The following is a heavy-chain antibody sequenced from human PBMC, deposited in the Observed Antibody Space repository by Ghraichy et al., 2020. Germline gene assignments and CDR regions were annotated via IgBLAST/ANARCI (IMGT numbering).Heavy chain of an antibody. V-gene: IGHV4-34*01. CDR1: GGSFSGYY. CDR3: ARPGYSYGSSYWYFDL. CDR2: INHSGST. Sequence: SETLSLTCAVYGGSFSGYYWSWIRQPPGKGLEWIGEINHSGSTNYNPSLKSRVTISVDTSKNQFSLKLSSVTAADTAVYYCARPGYSYGSSYWYFDLWGRGTLVTVSS. J-gene: IGHJ2*01. D-gene: IGHD5-18*01.